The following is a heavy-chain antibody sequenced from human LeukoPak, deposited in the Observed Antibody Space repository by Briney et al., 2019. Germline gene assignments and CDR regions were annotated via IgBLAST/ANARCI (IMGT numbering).Heavy chain of an antibody. CDR1: GYTLTELS. V-gene: IGHV1-24*01. CDR3: ARVVKYYSDSGVPQNPNDY. D-gene: IGHD3-10*01. Sequence: ASVKVSRKVSGYTLTELSMHWVRQAPGKGLEWMGGFDPEDGETIYAQKFQGRVTMTEDTSTDTAYMELSSLRSEDTAVYYCARVVKYYSDSGVPQNPNDYWGQGTLVTVSS. CDR2: FDPEDGET. J-gene: IGHJ4*02.